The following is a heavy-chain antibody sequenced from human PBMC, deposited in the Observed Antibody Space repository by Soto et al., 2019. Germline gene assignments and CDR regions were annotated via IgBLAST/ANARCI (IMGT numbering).Heavy chain of an antibody. J-gene: IGHJ3*02. Sequence: ASVKVSCKASGYTFTSYAMHWVRQAPGQRLEWMGWINAGNGNTKYSQKFQGRVTITRDTSASTAYMELSSLRSEDTAVYYCARDLSQRYFDWLLAFDIWGQGTMVTVSS. CDR3: ARDLSQRYFDWLLAFDI. V-gene: IGHV1-3*01. D-gene: IGHD3-9*01. CDR2: INAGNGNT. CDR1: GYTFTSYA.